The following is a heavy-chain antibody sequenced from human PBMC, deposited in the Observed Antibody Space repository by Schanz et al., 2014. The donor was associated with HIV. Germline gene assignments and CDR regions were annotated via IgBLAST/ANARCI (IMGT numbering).Heavy chain of an antibody. CDR2: ISESGGRT. Sequence: EVQLLESGGGLEQPGGSLRLSCAASGFNFNNYAMTWVRQAPGKGLEWVSSISESGGRTYYADSVNGRFTISRDNSKNTLYLQMNSLRAEDTSVYYCARGFQGFDYWGQGTLVTVSS. V-gene: IGHV3-23*01. D-gene: IGHD3-10*01. J-gene: IGHJ4*02. CDR1: GFNFNNYA. CDR3: ARGFQGFDY.